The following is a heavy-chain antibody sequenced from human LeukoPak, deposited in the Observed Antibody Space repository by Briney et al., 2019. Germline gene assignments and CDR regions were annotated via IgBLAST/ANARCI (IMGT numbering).Heavy chain of an antibody. J-gene: IGHJ5*02. D-gene: IGHD4/OR15-4a*01. CDR2: IYYNGGT. CDR1: GASITTYY. CDR3: ARDNPANYFDP. V-gene: IGHV4-59*01. Sequence: SETLSLTCSVSGASITTYYWSWIRQSPAKGLEWIGYIYYNGGTNYNPSLKSRVAISIDASKNQFSLRLTSVTAADTVVYCCARDNPANYFDPWGQGTLVTVSS.